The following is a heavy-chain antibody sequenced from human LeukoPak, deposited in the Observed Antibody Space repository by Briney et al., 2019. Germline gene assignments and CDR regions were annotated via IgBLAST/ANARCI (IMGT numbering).Heavy chain of an antibody. Sequence: GGSLRLSCAASGFTFSSYGMHWVRQAPGKGLEWVAFIRNDGSNKYYADSVKGRFTISRDNSKNTLYLQMNSLRVEDTAVYYCAKDPYGGFFDFWGQGTLVTVSS. J-gene: IGHJ4*02. D-gene: IGHD3-16*01. CDR2: IRNDGSNK. CDR3: AKDPYGGFFDF. CDR1: GFTFSSYG. V-gene: IGHV3-30*02.